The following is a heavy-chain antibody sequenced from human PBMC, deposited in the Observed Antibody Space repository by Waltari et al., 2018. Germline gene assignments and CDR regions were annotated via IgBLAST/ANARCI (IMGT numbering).Heavy chain of an antibody. CDR3: ARGPPRSGYDFSY. J-gene: IGHJ4*02. CDR1: GGSFSGYY. D-gene: IGHD5-12*01. V-gene: IGHV4-34*01. Sequence: QVQLQQWGAGLLKPSETLSLTCAVYGGSFSGYYWSWIPQPPGKGLEWIGEINHSGSTNYNPSLKSRVTISVDTSKNQFSLKLSSVTAADTAVYYCARGPPRSGYDFSYWGQGTLVTVSS. CDR2: INHSGST.